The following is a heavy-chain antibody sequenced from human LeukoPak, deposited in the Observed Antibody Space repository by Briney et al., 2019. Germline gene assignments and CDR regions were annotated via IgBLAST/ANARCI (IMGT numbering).Heavy chain of an antibody. CDR1: GFTFSSYS. Sequence: GGSLRLSCAASGFTFSSYSMNWVRQAPGKGLEWVSSISSSSSYIYYADSVKGRFTISRDNAKNSLYLQMNSLRAEDTAVYYCARGRTDKRFPFDYWGQGTLVTVSS. D-gene: IGHD3-10*01. V-gene: IGHV3-21*01. CDR3: ARGRTDKRFPFDY. J-gene: IGHJ4*02. CDR2: ISSSSSYI.